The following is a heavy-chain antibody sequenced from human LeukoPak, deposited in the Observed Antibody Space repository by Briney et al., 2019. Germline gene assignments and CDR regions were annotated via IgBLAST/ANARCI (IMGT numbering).Heavy chain of an antibody. Sequence: GGSLGLSCAASGFTVSSNYMSWVRQAPGKGLEWVSVIYSGGSTYYADSVKGRFTISRDNSKNTLYLQMNSLRAEDTAVYYCARDPRDYYGSGSYFWYGMDVWGQGTTVTVSS. CDR3: ARDPRDYYGSGSYFWYGMDV. V-gene: IGHV3-53*01. CDR2: IYSGGST. CDR1: GFTVSSNY. D-gene: IGHD3-10*01. J-gene: IGHJ6*02.